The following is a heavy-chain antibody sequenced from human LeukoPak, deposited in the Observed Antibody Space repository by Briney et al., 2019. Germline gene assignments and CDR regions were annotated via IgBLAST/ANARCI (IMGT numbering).Heavy chain of an antibody. CDR1: GFTFSDYS. Sequence: KAGGSLRLSCAASGFTFSDYSMNWVRQAPGKGLEWVSSISTAGTIYYADSVRGRFTISRDNAKNSLYLQMNSLRAEDTAVYYCAREYVSYPRYYYYGMDVWGQGTTVTVPS. D-gene: IGHD1-26*01. CDR2: ISTAGTI. J-gene: IGHJ6*02. CDR3: AREYVSYPRYYYYGMDV. V-gene: IGHV3-69-1*01.